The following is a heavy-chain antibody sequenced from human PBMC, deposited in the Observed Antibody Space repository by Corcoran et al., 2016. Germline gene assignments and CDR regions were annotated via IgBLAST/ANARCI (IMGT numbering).Heavy chain of an antibody. CDR3: ARENYGHYFDD. D-gene: IGHD4-17*01. CDR2: IKQDGSDK. Sequence: EVQLVESGGGLVQPGGSLRLSCAASGFTVSSYWMSWVRQAPGRGLEWVANIKQDGSDKYYVGSVKGRFTISRDNAKNSLWLQTNSLRAEDAAVYYCARENYGHYFDDWGQRALVTVSS. V-gene: IGHV3-7*01. J-gene: IGHJ4*02. CDR1: GFTVSSYW.